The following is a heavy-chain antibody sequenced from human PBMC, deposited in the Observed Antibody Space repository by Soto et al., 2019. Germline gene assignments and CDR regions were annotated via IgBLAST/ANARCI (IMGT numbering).Heavy chain of an antibody. CDR1: GDSISSSSYY. CDR2: IYYSGST. V-gene: IGHV4-39*01. Sequence: SETLSLTCTVSGDSISSSSYYWGWIRQPPGKGLEWIGSIYYSGSTYYNPSLKSRVTISVDTSKNQFSLKLSSVTAADTAVYYCARNKSGPDAFDIWGQGTMVT. CDR3: ARNKSGPDAFDI. D-gene: IGHD5-12*01. J-gene: IGHJ3*02.